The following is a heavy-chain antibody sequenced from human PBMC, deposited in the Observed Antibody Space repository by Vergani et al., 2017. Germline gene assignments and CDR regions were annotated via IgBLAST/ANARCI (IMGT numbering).Heavy chain of an antibody. D-gene: IGHD3-22*01. CDR3: ARDRPSFRHYYDSSGYADY. V-gene: IGHV3-30*07. Sequence: QVQLVESGGGVVQSGRSLRLSCAASRFTFSNYAMHWVRQAPGKGLEWVAVISYDGRNKYYADSVKGRFTISRDNSKNTLYLQMNSLRAEDTAVYYCARDRPSFRHYYDSSGYADYWGQGTLVTVSS. CDR1: RFTFSNYA. CDR2: ISYDGRNK. J-gene: IGHJ4*02.